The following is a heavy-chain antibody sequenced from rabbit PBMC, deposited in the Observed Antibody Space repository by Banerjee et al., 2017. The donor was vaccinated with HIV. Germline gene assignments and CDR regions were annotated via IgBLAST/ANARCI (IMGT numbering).Heavy chain of an antibody. D-gene: IGHD6-1*01. V-gene: IGHV1S45*01. Sequence: QVLLEESGGVLVEPEGSLTFTCTASGFSFCSSYWICWVRQAPGQGLEWITCIGAGCGGRTYYASWAKGRFTISKASSTTVTLQMTSLTAAGTATYFCARDYYTYGGDGYADAFNLWGPGTLVTVS. J-gene: IGHJ4*01. CDR1: GFSFCSSYW. CDR2: IGAGCGGRT. CDR3: ARDYYTYGGDGYADAFNL.